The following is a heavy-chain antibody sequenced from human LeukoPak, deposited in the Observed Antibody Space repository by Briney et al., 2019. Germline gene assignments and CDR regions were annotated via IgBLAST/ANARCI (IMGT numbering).Heavy chain of an antibody. Sequence: GGSLRLSCAASGFTFSSYDMHWVRQATGKGLEWVSAIGTAGDTYYPGSVEGRFTISRENAKNSLYLQMNRLRAGDTAVYYCARDNRRYDSSGYYYGDGAFDIWGQGTMVTVSS. CDR2: IGTAGDT. CDR1: GFTFSSYD. D-gene: IGHD3-22*01. CDR3: ARDNRRYDSSGYYYGDGAFDI. V-gene: IGHV3-13*01. J-gene: IGHJ3*02.